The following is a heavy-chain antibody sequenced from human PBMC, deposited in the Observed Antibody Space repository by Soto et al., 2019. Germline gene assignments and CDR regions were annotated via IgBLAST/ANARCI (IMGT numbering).Heavy chain of an antibody. D-gene: IGHD2-15*01. CDR3: ARGDREDILVVVGARPGEYGIDI. J-gene: IGHJ6*01. V-gene: IGHV3-30-3*01. Sequence: QVQLVESGGGVVQPGGSLRLSCAASGFTFRNHAMHWVRQAPGKGLECLAVIAYDGSNAFYRDSVKGRFTISRDNYKNRLYLHMHSLRSEETGVYYCARGDREDILVVVGARPGEYGIDIWGQGTTVRVSS. CDR2: IAYDGSNA. CDR1: GFTFRNHA.